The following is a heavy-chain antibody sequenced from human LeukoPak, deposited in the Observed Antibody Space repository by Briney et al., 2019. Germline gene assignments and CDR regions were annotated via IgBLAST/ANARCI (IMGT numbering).Heavy chain of an antibody. CDR1: GFTFSSYW. CDR3: ARLLTNWGWYFDY. D-gene: IGHD7-27*01. Sequence: GGSLRLSCAASGFTFSSYWMSWVRQAPGKGLEWVANIKQDGSEKYYVDSVKGRYTISRDNAKNSLYLQMNSLRAEDTAVYYCARLLTNWGWYFDYWGQGTLVTVSS. J-gene: IGHJ4*02. CDR2: IKQDGSEK. V-gene: IGHV3-7*01.